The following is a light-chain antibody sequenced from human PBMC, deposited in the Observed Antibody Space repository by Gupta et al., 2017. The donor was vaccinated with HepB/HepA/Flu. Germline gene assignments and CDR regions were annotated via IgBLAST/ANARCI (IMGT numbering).Light chain of an antibody. CDR1: QNVRSN. CDR3: QHYNNSHL. Sequence: EIVMTQSPATLSVSPGERATLFCRASQNVRSNLAWYQKKPGQAPRLLIYGASTRATDIPDRFSGSGSGTEFTLTSSSRQSDDFAVYYWQHYNNSHLFGGGTKVEIK. CDR2: GAS. V-gene: IGKV3-15*01. J-gene: IGKJ4*01.